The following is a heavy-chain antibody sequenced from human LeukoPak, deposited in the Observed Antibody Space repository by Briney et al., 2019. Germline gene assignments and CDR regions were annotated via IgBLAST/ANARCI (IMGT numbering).Heavy chain of an antibody. CDR3: AKGGPTGSNYFDF. Sequence: GGSLRLSCAASGFTVSTNYMSWVRQAPGKGLEWVSVIYSGGNTYYTDSVKGRFTVSRDNSKTTLYLQMNSLRADDTAVYYCAKGGPTGSNYFDFWGQGTLVTVSS. J-gene: IGHJ4*02. CDR1: GFTVSTNY. D-gene: IGHD1-26*01. V-gene: IGHV3-53*01. CDR2: IYSGGNT.